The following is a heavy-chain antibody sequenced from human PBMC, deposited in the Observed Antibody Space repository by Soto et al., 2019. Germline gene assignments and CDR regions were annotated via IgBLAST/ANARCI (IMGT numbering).Heavy chain of an antibody. CDR2: ISHDGTSR. Sequence: QVRLVESGGGVVQPGRSLRLSCAASGFTFNIYAMHWVRQAPGKGLEWVAVISHDGTSRYYEDSVKDRVTISRDNSKSMVFVQMNSLGVEDTAVYYCVRSSGVPTPDFAYWGQGTLVTVSS. CDR3: VRSSGVPTPDFAY. D-gene: IGHD3-10*01. V-gene: IGHV3-30-3*01. J-gene: IGHJ4*02. CDR1: GFTFNIYA.